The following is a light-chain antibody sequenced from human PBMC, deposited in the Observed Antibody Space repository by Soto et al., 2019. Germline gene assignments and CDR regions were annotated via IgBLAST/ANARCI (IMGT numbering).Light chain of an antibody. CDR3: QQYGSPLT. CDR2: GAS. Sequence: EIVLTQSPGTLSLSPGERATLSCRASQSVSSSYLAWYQQKPGQAPRLLIYGASSRATGIPDRFSGSGSGTDFTLTIGRLEPEDCAVYYCQQYGSPLTFGGGTKVEIK. V-gene: IGKV3-20*01. J-gene: IGKJ4*01. CDR1: QSVSSSY.